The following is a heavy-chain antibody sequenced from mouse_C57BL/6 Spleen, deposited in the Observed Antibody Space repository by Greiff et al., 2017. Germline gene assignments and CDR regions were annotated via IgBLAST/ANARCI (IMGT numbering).Heavy chain of an antibody. J-gene: IGHJ4*01. CDR2: ISYDGSN. Sequence: DVKLQESGPGLVKPSQSLSLTCSVTGYSFTSGYYWNWIRQFPGNKLEWMGYISYDGSNNYNPSLKNRISITRDTSKNQFFLKLNSVTTEDTATYYCARGELGDYGNSYAMDYWGQGTSVTVSS. CDR1: GYSFTSGYY. V-gene: IGHV3-6*01. D-gene: IGHD2-1*01. CDR3: ARGELGDYGNSYAMDY.